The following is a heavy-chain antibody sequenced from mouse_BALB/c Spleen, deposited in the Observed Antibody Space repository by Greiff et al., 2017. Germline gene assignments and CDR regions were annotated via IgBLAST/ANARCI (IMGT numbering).Heavy chain of an antibody. CDR1: GFTFSSFG. CDR2: ISSGSSTI. Sequence: EVQLVESGGGLVQPGGSRKLSCAASGFTFSSFGMHWVRQAPEKGLEWVAYISSGSSTIYYADTVKGRFTISRDNPKNTLFLQMTSLRSEDTAMYYCARTGGNGNDFDYWGQGTTVTVSS. V-gene: IGHV5-17*02. J-gene: IGHJ2*01. D-gene: IGHD2-1*01. CDR3: ARTGGNGNDFDY.